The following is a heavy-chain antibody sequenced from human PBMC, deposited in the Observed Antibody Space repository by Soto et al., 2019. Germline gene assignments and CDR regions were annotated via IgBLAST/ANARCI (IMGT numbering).Heavy chain of an antibody. J-gene: IGHJ6*02. CDR2: ISYDGSNK. D-gene: IGHD2-15*01. Sequence: GGSLRLSCAASGFTFSSYAMHWVRQAPGKGLEWVAVISYDGSNKYYADSVKGRFTISRDNSKNTLYLQMNSLRAEDTAVYYCASGLHCSGGSCYHYGMDVWGQGTTVTVSS. V-gene: IGHV3-30-3*01. CDR1: GFTFSSYA. CDR3: ASGLHCSGGSCYHYGMDV.